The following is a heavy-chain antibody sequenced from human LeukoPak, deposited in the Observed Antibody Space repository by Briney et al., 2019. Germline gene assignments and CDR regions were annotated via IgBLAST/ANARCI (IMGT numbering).Heavy chain of an antibody. CDR3: ARVGVDHSGNIIKYFFDY. Sequence: SETLSLTCTVSGYSISSGYYWGWIRQPPGKGLEWIGSIYHSGSTNYSPSLKSRVIISVDTSKNQFSLKLSPVTAADTAVYYCARVGVDHSGNIIKYFFDYWGQGSLVTVSS. CDR1: GYSISSGYY. J-gene: IGHJ4*02. V-gene: IGHV4-38-2*02. CDR2: IYHSGST. D-gene: IGHD4-23*01.